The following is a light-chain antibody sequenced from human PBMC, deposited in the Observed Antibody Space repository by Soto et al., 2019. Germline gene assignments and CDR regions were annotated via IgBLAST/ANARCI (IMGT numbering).Light chain of an antibody. CDR2: SDV. V-gene: IGLV1-47*02. CDR1: NSNIDNNY. CDR3: ASWDATLSGWV. J-gene: IGLJ3*02. Sequence: QAVVTQPPSASGTPGQRVTISCSGSNSNIDNNYVYWYRLLPGTAPKLVMFSDVTRPPGVPDRFSGSKSGTSASLAISGLRPEDEADYFCASWDATLSGWVFGGGTQLTVL.